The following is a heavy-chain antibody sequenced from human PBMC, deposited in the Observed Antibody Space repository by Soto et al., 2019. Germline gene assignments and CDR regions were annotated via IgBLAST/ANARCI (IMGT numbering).Heavy chain of an antibody. V-gene: IGHV3-15*01. CDR3: TTTIVVVVAASLDY. D-gene: IGHD2-15*01. Sequence: GGSLRLSCAASGFTFSNAWMSWVRQAPGKGLEWVGRIKSKTDGGTTDYAAPVKGRFTISRDDSKNTLYLQMNSLKTEDTAVYYCTTTIVVVVAASLDYWGQGTLVTVSS. J-gene: IGHJ4*02. CDR2: IKSKTDGGTT. CDR1: GFTFSNAW.